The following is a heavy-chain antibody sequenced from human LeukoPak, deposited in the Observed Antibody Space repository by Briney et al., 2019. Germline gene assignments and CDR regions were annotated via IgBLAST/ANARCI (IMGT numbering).Heavy chain of an antibody. CDR3: ARDLTMIVGGRVGRY. CDR2: ISAYNGNT. J-gene: IGHJ4*02. Sequence: EASVKVSCKASGYTFTSYGISWVRQAPGQGLEWMGWISAYNGNTNYAQKLQGRVTMTTDTSTSTAYMELRSPRSDDTAVYYCARDLTMIVGGRVGRYWGQGTLVTVSS. D-gene: IGHD3-22*01. CDR1: GYTFTSYG. V-gene: IGHV1-18*01.